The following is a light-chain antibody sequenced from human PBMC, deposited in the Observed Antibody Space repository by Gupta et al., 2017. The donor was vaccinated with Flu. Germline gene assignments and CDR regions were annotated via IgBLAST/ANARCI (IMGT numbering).Light chain of an antibody. CDR1: SSDIGRYDS. CDR2: EVN. J-gene: IGLJ2*01. CDR3: SSYTSTTTPVV. V-gene: IGLV2-14*01. Sequence: QSALTQPVSVSGSPGQSVTISCTGTSSDIGRYDSVSWYQKHPGKAPKLIIYEVNNRPAGISVRFSGSKSGTMASLTISGLRAEDEADYYCSSYTSTTTPVVFGGGTKLTVL.